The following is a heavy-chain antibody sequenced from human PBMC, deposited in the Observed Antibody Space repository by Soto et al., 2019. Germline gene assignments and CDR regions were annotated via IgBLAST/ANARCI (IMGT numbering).Heavy chain of an antibody. CDR3: ASHSGYDPGPYGDSLS. J-gene: IGHJ4*02. Sequence: GGSMRLSCAASGFTFSSYWMSWVRQAPGKGLEWVANIKQDGSEKYYVDSVKGRFTISRDNAKNSLYLQMNSLRAEDTAVYYCASHSGYDPGPYGDSLSWGQGTLVTVSS. D-gene: IGHD5-12*01. V-gene: IGHV3-7*03. CDR1: GFTFSSYW. CDR2: IKQDGSEK.